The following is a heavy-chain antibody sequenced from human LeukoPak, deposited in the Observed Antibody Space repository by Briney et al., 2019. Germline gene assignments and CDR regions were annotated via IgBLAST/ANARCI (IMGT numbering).Heavy chain of an antibody. J-gene: IGHJ4*02. CDR1: GYTFTGYY. CDR2: INPNSGGT. Sequence: ASVKVSCKASGYTFTGYYMHWVRQAPGQGLEWMGWINPNSGGTNYAQKFQGRVTMTTDTSTSTAYMEMRSLRSDDTAVYYCARLAVAGTPDFDYWGQGTLVTVSS. D-gene: IGHD6-19*01. V-gene: IGHV1-2*02. CDR3: ARLAVAGTPDFDY.